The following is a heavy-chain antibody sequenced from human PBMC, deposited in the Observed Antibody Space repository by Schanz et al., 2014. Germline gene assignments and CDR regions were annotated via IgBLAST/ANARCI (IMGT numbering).Heavy chain of an antibody. CDR1: GFIFSSYG. CDR3: AREEGWGIAAAGPKHYYYGMDV. D-gene: IGHD6-13*01. Sequence: VQLVESGGGVVQPGRSLRLSCAASGFIFSSYGLHWVRQAPGKGLEWVSDISSGSSYANYADSVKGRFTISRDNAKNSLYLQMNSLRAEDTAVYYCAREEGWGIAAAGPKHYYYGMDVWGQGTTVTVSS. J-gene: IGHJ6*02. V-gene: IGHV3-21*05. CDR2: ISSGSSYA.